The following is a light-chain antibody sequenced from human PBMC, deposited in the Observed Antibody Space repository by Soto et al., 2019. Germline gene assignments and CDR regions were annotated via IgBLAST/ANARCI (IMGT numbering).Light chain of an antibody. CDR2: GAS. V-gene: IGKV3-15*01. J-gene: IGKJ1*01. CDR3: QQYNNWPRK. CDR1: QSVSSN. Sequence: EIVMTQSPATLSVSPGERATLSCRASQSVSSNLAWYQQKPGQAPRLLIYGASTRATGIPARFSGSGSGTEFTLTISSLQSEDFAVYYCQQYNNWPRKFGQGTEVDNK.